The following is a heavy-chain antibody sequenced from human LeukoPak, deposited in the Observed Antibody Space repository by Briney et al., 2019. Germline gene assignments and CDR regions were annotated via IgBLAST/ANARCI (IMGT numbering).Heavy chain of an antibody. Sequence: SETLSLTCTVSGDSISSSSYYWGWIRQPPGKGLEWIGSIYYSGSTYYNPSLKSRVTISVDTSKNQFSLKLSSVTAADTAVYYCAGSGYSGYDLNYWGQGTLVTVSS. D-gene: IGHD5-12*01. V-gene: IGHV4-39*07. CDR3: AGSGYSGYDLNY. CDR2: IYYSGST. CDR1: GDSISSSSYY. J-gene: IGHJ4*02.